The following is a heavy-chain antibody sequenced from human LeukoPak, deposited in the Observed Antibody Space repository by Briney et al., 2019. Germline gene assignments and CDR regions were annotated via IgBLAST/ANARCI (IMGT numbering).Heavy chain of an antibody. CDR1: GGSISSYY. CDR3: ARDNPQNTRIVGATTPWFDP. J-gene: IGHJ5*02. CDR2: IYYSGST. D-gene: IGHD1-26*01. V-gene: IGHV4-59*01. Sequence: SETLSLTCTVSGGSISSYYWSWIRQPPGKGLEWIGYIYYSGSTNYNPSLKSRVTISVDTSKNQFSLKLSSVTAADTAVYYCARDNPQNTRIVGATTPWFDPWGQGTLVTVSS.